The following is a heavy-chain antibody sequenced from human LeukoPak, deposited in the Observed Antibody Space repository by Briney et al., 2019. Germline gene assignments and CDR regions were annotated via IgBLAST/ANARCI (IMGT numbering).Heavy chain of an antibody. J-gene: IGHJ4*02. V-gene: IGHV1-18*01. D-gene: IGHD1-26*01. CDR3: ARDCGPINLVGATTYFDY. Sequence: ASVKVSCKASGYTFTTFGVSWVRQAPGQGLEWMGWISPYNGNTNYAQRFQGRVTMTTDTSTSTAYMELGSLRPDDTAVYYCARDCGPINLVGATTYFDYWGQGTLVTVSS. CDR1: GYTFTTFG. CDR2: ISPYNGNT.